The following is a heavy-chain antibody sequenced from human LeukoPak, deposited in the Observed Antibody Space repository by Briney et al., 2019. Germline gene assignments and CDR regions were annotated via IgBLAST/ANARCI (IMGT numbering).Heavy chain of an antibody. D-gene: IGHD3-22*01. CDR2: IYHSGST. CDR3: ARLYYDSSGYYEDYFDY. J-gene: IGHJ4*02. V-gene: IGHV4-4*02. Sequence: SETPSLTCAVSGGSISSSNWWSWVRQPPGKGLEWIGEIYHSGSTNYNPSLKSRVTISVDKSKNQFSLKLSSVTAADTAVYYCARLYYDSSGYYEDYFDYWGQGTLVTVSS. CDR1: GGSISSSNW.